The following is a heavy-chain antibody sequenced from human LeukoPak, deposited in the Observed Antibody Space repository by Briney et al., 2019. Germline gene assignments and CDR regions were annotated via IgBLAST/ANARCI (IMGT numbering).Heavy chain of an antibody. D-gene: IGHD1-26*01. CDR3: AKASPTYSGSCLAGYFDL. CDR1: GFTFNNYG. V-gene: IGHV3-30*18. J-gene: IGHJ2*01. CDR2: MSYDGSNT. Sequence: GGSLRLSCVASGFTFNNYGMHWVRQAPGKGLEWVAVMSYDGSNTYHIDSVKGRFTISRDDSKNTLYLQMNSLRIDDTAVYYCAKASPTYSGSCLAGYFDLWGRGTLVTVSS.